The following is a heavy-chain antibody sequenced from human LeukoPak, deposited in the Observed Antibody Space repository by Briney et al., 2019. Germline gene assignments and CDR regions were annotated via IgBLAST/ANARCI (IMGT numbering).Heavy chain of an antibody. CDR1: GFTDSSNY. CDR2: IYSCGST. D-gene: IGHD2-2*01. Sequence: GGSLRLSCSASGFTDSSNYMSWVRQAPGKGLEWVSVIYSCGSTYYAHSVKGRFTIYRDNSKNTLYLQMISLRAEDTAVYYCARVVGYCSSTSCYRGEYYYYGMDVWGQGTTVTVSS. V-gene: IGHV3-66*03. CDR3: ARVVGYCSSTSCYRGEYYYYGMDV. J-gene: IGHJ6*02.